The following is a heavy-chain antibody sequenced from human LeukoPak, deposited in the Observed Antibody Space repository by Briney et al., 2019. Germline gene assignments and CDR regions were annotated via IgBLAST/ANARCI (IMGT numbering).Heavy chain of an antibody. V-gene: IGHV1-18*01. CDR1: GYAFTNYG. Sequence: ASVKVSCKASGYAFTNYGFSWVRQAPGQGLEWMGWISAYNGNTNYAQKFQGRVTITADESTSTAYMELSSLRSEDTAVYYCARERKDYYDSSGLYFDYWGQGTLVTVSS. D-gene: IGHD3-22*01. J-gene: IGHJ4*02. CDR2: ISAYNGNT. CDR3: ARERKDYYDSSGLYFDY.